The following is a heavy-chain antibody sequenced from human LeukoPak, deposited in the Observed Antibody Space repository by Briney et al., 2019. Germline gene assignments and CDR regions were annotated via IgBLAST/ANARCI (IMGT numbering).Heavy chain of an antibody. CDR2: ISSSGDTK. CDR1: GFTFSRYE. D-gene: IGHD5-18*01. J-gene: IGHJ4*02. V-gene: IGHV3-48*03. Sequence: GGSLRLSCVASGFTFSRYELNWVRQAPGKGLEWVSYISSSGDTKYYADSVKGRFTISRDNSKNTLYLQMNSLRAEDTAVYYCARDTAMVTADYWGQGTLVTVSS. CDR3: ARDTAMVTADY.